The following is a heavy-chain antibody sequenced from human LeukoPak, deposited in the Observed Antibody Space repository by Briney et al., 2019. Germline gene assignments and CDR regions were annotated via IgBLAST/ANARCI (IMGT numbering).Heavy chain of an antibody. CDR2: ISHSGST. V-gene: IGHV4-34*01. Sequence: SETLSLTCAVYGGSFSGYYCSWIRQPPGKGLEWIGEISHSGSTNYNPSLKSRVTISVDTSKNQFSLKLSSVTAADTAVYYCARDEKYCSGGSCYLEYFQHWGQRTLVTVSS. CDR1: GGSFSGYY. D-gene: IGHD2-15*01. CDR3: ARDEKYCSGGSCYLEYFQH. J-gene: IGHJ1*01.